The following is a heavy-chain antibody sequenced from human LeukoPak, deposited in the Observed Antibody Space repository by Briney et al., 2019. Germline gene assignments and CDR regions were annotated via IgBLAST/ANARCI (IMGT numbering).Heavy chain of an antibody. CDR1: GFAFSTYA. CDR2: ISYDESNK. CDR3: ARRRSPGAFDI. J-gene: IGHJ3*02. V-gene: IGHV3-30-3*01. Sequence: GRSLRLSCAASGFAFSTYAMDWVRQAPGKGLEWVAVISYDESNKYYADSVKGRFTISRDNSKNTLYLQMNSLRAEDTAVYYCARRRSPGAFDIWGQGTMVTVSS.